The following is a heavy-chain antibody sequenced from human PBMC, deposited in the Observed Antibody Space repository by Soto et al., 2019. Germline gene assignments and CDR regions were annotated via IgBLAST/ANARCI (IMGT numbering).Heavy chain of an antibody. V-gene: IGHV3-30*18. J-gene: IGHJ3*02. CDR3: AKDLIYNHTTAPFYI. D-gene: IGHD1-1*01. CDR1: RLSFSTYG. Sequence: WGSLRISCAAYRLSFSTYGMHWARQAPSKGLEWVAGISYDGSEKYYADCVKGRFTISRVNSKNTLYVEMNSLTTEDTAVYSCAKDLIYNHTTAPFYIWAQGTLLTVSS. CDR2: ISYDGSEK.